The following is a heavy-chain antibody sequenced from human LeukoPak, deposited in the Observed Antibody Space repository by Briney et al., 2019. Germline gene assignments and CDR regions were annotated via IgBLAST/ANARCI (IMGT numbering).Heavy chain of an antibody. CDR2: IYYSGST. V-gene: IGHV4-59*01. J-gene: IGHJ4*02. D-gene: IGHD5-24*01. CDR3: ARGDGYNNPFDY. Sequence: SETLSLTCTVSGGSISSYYWSWIRQPPGKGLEWIGYIYYSGSTNYNPSLKSRFTISVDTSKNQFSLKLSSVTAADTVVYYCARGDGYNNPFDYWGQGTLVTVSS. CDR1: GGSISSYY.